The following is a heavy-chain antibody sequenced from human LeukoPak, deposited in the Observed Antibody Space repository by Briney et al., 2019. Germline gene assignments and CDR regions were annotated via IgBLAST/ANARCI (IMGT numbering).Heavy chain of an antibody. CDR2: TKNRANSHIT. CDR3: ARDTDIALDV. J-gene: IGHJ6*02. Sequence: QPGGSLRLSCVASGFTLSDHYMDWVRQAPGKGLEWISRTKNRANSHITQYAASVNGRFIASRDDSKNSLFLQMNSLKAEDTAVYYCARDTDIALDVWGQGTTVTVSS. CDR1: GFTLSDHY. V-gene: IGHV3-72*01.